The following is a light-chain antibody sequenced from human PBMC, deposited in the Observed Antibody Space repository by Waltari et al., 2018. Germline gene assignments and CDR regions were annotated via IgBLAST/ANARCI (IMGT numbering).Light chain of an antibody. CDR3: QSADSSGSYVQ. V-gene: IGLV3-25*03. CDR2: RVT. Sequence: SYELTQPPSLSVSPGQTARIGCSGTDLQAENLYLFQQNPGQAPVLVIDRVTERPSGIPERFSGSRSGTAVTLTISGVQAEDEADYYCQSADSSGSYVQFGGGTKLTVL. J-gene: IGLJ3*02. CDR1: DLQAEN.